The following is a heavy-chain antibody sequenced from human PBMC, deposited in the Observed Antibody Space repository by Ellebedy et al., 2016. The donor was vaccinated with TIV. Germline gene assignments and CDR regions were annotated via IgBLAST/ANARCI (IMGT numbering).Heavy chain of an antibody. D-gene: IGHD3-10*01. CDR3: AKIGAYKGLYYYAKDV. Sequence: MPGGSLRLSCTVSGGSISRSSYYWGWIRQPPGKGLEWIGTIYYSGSTYYNPSLKSRVTISADTSKNQFSLRLSSVTAADTAVYYCAKIGAYKGLYYYAKDVWGQGTTVTVSS. J-gene: IGHJ6*02. CDR2: IYYSGST. V-gene: IGHV4-39*01. CDR1: GGSISRSSYY.